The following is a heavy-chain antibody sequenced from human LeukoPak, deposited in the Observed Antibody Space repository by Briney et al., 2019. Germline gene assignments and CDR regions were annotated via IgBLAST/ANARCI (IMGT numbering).Heavy chain of an antibody. V-gene: IGHV3-23*01. CDR3: AKKGYDSSGYEYDY. J-gene: IGHJ4*02. D-gene: IGHD3-22*01. Sequence: GGSLRLSCVASGFTFSSYAMSWVRQAPGKGLEWVSAISGSGGSTYYADSVKGRFTISRDNSKNTLYLQMNSLRAEDTAVYYCAKKGYDSSGYEYDYWGQGTLVTVSS. CDR2: ISGSGGST. CDR1: GFTFSSYA.